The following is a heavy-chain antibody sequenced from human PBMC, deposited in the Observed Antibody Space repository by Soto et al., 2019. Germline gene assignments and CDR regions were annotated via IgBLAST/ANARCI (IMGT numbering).Heavy chain of an antibody. Sequence: GGSLRLSCAASGFTFINAWSSWVRQAPGKGLAWFGRIKSKTDGGTTDYAAPVKGRFTISRADSKNTLYLQMNSLKTEDTAVYYCTTDNLVPPWGYCSGGSCFDVFDIWGQGTMVTVSS. CDR1: GFTFINAW. CDR3: TTDNLVPPWGYCSGGSCFDVFDI. CDR2: IKSKTDGGTT. J-gene: IGHJ3*02. V-gene: IGHV3-15*01. D-gene: IGHD2-15*01.